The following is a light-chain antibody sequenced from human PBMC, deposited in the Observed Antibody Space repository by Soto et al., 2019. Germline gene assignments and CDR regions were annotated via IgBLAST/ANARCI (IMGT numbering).Light chain of an antibody. J-gene: IGKJ5*01. Sequence: DIQMTQSPSSLSASVGDTATITCRSSQDVGRWLSWYQQKAEKAPKILIFAASSLQSGVPSRFSGSGSGTDFTLTITSLQSEDFATYYCQHAKSFPVTFGQGTRLEIK. V-gene: IGKV1D-12*01. CDR2: AAS. CDR3: QHAKSFPVT. CDR1: QDVGRW.